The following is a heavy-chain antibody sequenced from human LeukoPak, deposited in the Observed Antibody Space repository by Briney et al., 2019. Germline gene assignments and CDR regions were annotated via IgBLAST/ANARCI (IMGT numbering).Heavy chain of an antibody. Sequence: GGSLRLSCEGSGFTFSDYWMGWVRQAPGKGLEWVANIIKDGSDKYYVDSVKGRFSISRDNDKYSVYMQMSGLRVEDTAVYYCTRELRPADYWGQGILVTVSS. J-gene: IGHJ4*02. CDR2: IIKDGSDK. CDR1: GFTFSDYW. V-gene: IGHV3-7*01. D-gene: IGHD3-16*01. CDR3: TRELRPADY.